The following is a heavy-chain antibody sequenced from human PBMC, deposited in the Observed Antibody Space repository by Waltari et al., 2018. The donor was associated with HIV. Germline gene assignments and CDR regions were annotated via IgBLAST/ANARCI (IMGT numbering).Heavy chain of an antibody. Sequence: EVHLRQSGAEVRMPGTTVKVSCSVSGDTITDHYIHWVQQAPGKGLQWMAFRDAEDGETIYAEKCQGRVAITADASTDTAHMELRSLTSEDTAVYYCATERKTTLTTYPPHWGQGTLVIVSS. CDR3: ATERKTTLTTYPPH. V-gene: IGHV1-69-2*01. CDR2: RDAEDGET. D-gene: IGHD4-4*01. J-gene: IGHJ4*02. CDR1: GDTITDHY.